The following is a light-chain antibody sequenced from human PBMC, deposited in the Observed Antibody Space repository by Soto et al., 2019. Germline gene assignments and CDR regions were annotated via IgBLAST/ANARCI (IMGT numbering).Light chain of an antibody. CDR3: TSSATGTLSV. CDR1: SSDIGAYDL. Sequence: QSVLTQPASVSASPGQTITISCTGTSSDIGAYDLFSWYQHHPGRAPKLIIYEVRHRGLGVSYPFSGSKSGNTVSLTISGIEAEDEDDYYSTSSATGTLSVFGSGTKVTVL. CDR2: EVR. J-gene: IGLJ1*01. V-gene: IGLV2-14*01.